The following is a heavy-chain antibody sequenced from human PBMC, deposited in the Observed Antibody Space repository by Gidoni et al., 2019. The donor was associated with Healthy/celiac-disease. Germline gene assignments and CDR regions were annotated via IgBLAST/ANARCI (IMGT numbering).Heavy chain of an antibody. D-gene: IGHD5-12*01. CDR3: ARPHRQWLRIDY. J-gene: IGHJ4*02. V-gene: IGHV3-30-3*01. Sequence: QVQLVESGGGVVQPGRSLRLPCAASGFTFSSYAMHWVRQAPGKGLEWVAVISYDGSNKYYADSVKGRFTISRDNSKNTLYLQMNSLRAEDTAVYYCARPHRQWLRIDYWGQGTLVTVSS. CDR2: ISYDGSNK. CDR1: GFTFSSYA.